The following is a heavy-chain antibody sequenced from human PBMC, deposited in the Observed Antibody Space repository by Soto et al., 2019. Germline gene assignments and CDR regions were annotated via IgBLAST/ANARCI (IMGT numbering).Heavy chain of an antibody. CDR1: GFTFSSYG. J-gene: IGHJ6*03. CDR3: ARFYSSYDYYYYYMDV. D-gene: IGHD4-4*01. V-gene: IGHV3-33*01. CDR2: IWYDGSNK. Sequence: PGGSLRLSCAASGFTFSSYGMHWVRQAPGKGLEWVAVIWYDGSNKYYADSVKGRFTISRDNSKNTLYLQMNSLRAEDTAVYYCARFYSSYDYYYYYMDVWGKGTTVTVSS.